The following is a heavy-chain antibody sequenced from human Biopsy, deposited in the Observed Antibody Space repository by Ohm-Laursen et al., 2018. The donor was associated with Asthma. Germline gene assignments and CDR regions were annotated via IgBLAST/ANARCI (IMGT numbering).Heavy chain of an antibody. J-gene: IGHJ3*02. V-gene: IGHV3-30-3*01. Sequence: SLRLSCTASGFAVSRDYMFWVRQAPGKGLEWVAVITFDGSTQHYGDSVKGRFTISRDNSKNMLFLQMNSLRAEDTAVYYCLRDTLGYYFDIWGQGTMVTVSS. D-gene: IGHD1-26*01. CDR1: GFAVSRDY. CDR3: LRDTLGYYFDI. CDR2: ITFDGSTQ.